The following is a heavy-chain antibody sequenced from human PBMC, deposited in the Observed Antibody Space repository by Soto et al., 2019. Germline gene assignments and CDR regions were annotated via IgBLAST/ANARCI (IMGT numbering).Heavy chain of an antibody. CDR2: IKGDGSRT. Sequence: EVQLVESGGGLVQPGESLRLSCAASGFTFSNDWMHWVRQAPGIGLVWVSRIKGDGSRTNYADSVKGRFTISRDNAKNTLYLQINSLRAEDTAVYYCARGAFGTYYFDYWGQGSLVTVSS. D-gene: IGHD3-3*01. V-gene: IGHV3-74*01. CDR1: GFTFSNDW. J-gene: IGHJ4*02. CDR3: ARGAFGTYYFDY.